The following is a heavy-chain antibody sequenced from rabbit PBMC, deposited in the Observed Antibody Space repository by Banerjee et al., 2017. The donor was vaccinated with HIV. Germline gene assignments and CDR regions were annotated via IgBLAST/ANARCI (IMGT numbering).Heavy chain of an antibody. J-gene: IGHJ4*01. Sequence: QEQLVESGGGLVQPEGSLTLTCTASGFSFSYSYYMCWVRQAPGKGLEWIGCIYTVSSGSTYYASWAKGRFTISKTSSTTVTLQMTSLTAADTATYFCARSAGSSDRFNLWGQGTLVTVS. CDR2: IYTVSSGST. CDR1: GFSFSYSYY. V-gene: IGHV1S45*01. CDR3: ARSAGSSDRFNL. D-gene: IGHD8-1*01.